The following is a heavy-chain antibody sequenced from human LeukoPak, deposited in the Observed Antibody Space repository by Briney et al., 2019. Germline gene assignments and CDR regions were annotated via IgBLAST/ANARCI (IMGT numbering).Heavy chain of an antibody. CDR2: AYYRSKWYY. J-gene: IGHJ4*02. CDR3: ARDPVGGSTIFDY. Sequence: LSQTLSLTCAISGDSVSSNSAAWNWIRQSPSRGLEWLGRAYYRSKWYYDYAVAVKSRISINPDTSKNQFSLQLSSVTPEDTAVYYCARDPVGGSTIFDYWGQGTLVTVSS. CDR1: GDSVSSNSAA. D-gene: IGHD1-26*01. V-gene: IGHV6-1*01.